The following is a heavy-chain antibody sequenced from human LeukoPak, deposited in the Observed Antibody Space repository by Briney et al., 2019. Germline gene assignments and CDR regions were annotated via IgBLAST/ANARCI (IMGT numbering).Heavy chain of an antibody. V-gene: IGHV4-59*08. CDR2: IYYSGST. Sequence: PSETLSLTCTVSGGSISSYYWSWIRQPPGEGLEWIGCIYYSGSTNYNPSLKSRVTLSVDTSKNQCSLKPRSVPAADTGVCYCARHGRVSGWYYWGEGTMVTVSS. CDR3: ARHGRVSGWYY. J-gene: IGHJ4*02. CDR1: GGSISSYY. D-gene: IGHD6-19*01.